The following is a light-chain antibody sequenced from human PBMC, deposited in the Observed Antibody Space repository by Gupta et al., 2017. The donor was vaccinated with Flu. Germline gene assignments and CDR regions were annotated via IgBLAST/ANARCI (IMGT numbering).Light chain of an antibody. Sequence: GTLSLSPGERATLSCRASQSLNSNYLAWYQQKPGQAPRLLIYGASSRATGIPDRFSGSGSGTDFTLTISRLEPEDFAVYYCQQYGNIPRTFGQGTKVEIK. V-gene: IGKV3-20*01. CDR1: QSLNSNY. J-gene: IGKJ4*01. CDR3: QQYGNIPRT. CDR2: GAS.